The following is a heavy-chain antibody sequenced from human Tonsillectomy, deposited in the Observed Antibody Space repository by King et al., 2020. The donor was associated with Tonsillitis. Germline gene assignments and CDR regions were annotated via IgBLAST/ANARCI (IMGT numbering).Heavy chain of an antibody. J-gene: IGHJ4*02. Sequence: VQLVESGGGLVQPGRSLRLSCAAAGFTFSNDGMHWVRQAPGKGLEWVAVIWYDGSNKYYAESVKGRFTISRDNSPNTRYLQMSSLRAEETAVYYCARDREGLDYWGQGTLVTVSS. CDR2: IWYDGSNK. CDR3: ARDREGLDY. CDR1: GFTFSNDG. V-gene: IGHV3-33*01.